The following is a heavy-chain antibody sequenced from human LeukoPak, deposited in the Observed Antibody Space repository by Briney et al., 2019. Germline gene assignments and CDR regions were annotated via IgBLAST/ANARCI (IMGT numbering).Heavy chain of an antibody. D-gene: IGHD3-10*01. CDR1: GFTFSSYG. CDR3: AKGHYYGSGSLDY. V-gene: IGHV3-23*01. J-gene: IGHJ4*02. CDR2: IGGRDGST. Sequence: AGGSLRLSCAASGFTFSSYGMSWVRQAPGKGLEWVSVIGGRDGSTYYADSVKGRFTISRDNSKNTLYVQMNSLRAEDTAVYYCAKGHYYGSGSLDYWGQGTLVTVSS.